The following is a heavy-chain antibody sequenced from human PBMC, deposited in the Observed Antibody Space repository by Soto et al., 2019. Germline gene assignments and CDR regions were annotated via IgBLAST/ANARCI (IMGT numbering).Heavy chain of an antibody. J-gene: IGHJ3*02. CDR1: GGSISSGGYY. Sequence: PSETLSLTCTVSGGSISSGGYYWSWIRQHPGKGLEWIGYIYYSGSTYYNPSLKSRVTISVDTSKNQFSLKLSSVTAADTAVYYCARATPDHTGYQGPDAFDILGQGTMVTGSS. CDR3: ARATPDHTGYQGPDAFDI. V-gene: IGHV4-31*03. CDR2: IYYSGST. D-gene: IGHD3-9*01.